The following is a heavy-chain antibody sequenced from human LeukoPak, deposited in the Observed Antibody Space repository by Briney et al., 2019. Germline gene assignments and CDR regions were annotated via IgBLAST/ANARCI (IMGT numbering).Heavy chain of an antibody. Sequence: PSETLSLTCTVSGGSISSSSYYWGWIRQPPGKGLEWIGGIYYSGSTYYNPSLKSRVTISVDTSKNQFSLKLSSVTAADTAVYYCARGSADYWGQGTLVTVSS. J-gene: IGHJ4*02. V-gene: IGHV4-39*07. D-gene: IGHD3-10*01. CDR1: GGSISSSSYY. CDR3: ARGSADY. CDR2: IYYSGST.